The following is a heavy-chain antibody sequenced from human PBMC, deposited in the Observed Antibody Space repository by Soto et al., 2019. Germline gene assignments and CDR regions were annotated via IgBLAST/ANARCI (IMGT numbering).Heavy chain of an antibody. D-gene: IGHD1-1*01. Sequence: EVQLVESGGGLVKPGGSLRLSCAASGFTFSSYSMNWVRQAPGKGLEWVSSISSSSSYVYYADSVKGRFTISRDKAKNSLYLQMNSLTAEATAVYYCARDRHETTALAPYNWFESWGQGTLVTVSS. J-gene: IGHJ5*01. CDR1: GFTFSSYS. V-gene: IGHV3-21*01. CDR2: ISSSSSYV. CDR3: ARDRHETTALAPYNWFES.